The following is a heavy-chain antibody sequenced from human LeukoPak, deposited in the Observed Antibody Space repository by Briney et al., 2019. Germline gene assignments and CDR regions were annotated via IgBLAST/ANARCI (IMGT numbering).Heavy chain of an antibody. J-gene: IGHJ4*02. D-gene: IGHD3-22*01. CDR2: IIPILGIA. V-gene: IGHV1-69*02. CDR1: GGTFSSYT. CDR3: ASYPPPYDSSGYLIDY. Sequence: GASVTVSCKASGGTFSSYTISWVRLAPGQGLEWMGMIIPILGIANYAQKFQGRVTITADKSTSTAYMEPSSLSSEDTAVYYCASYPPPYDSSGYLIDYWGQGTLVTVSS.